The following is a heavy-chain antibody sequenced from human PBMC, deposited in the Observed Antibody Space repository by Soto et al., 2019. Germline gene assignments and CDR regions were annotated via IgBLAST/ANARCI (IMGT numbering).Heavy chain of an antibody. CDR2: INHSGST. V-gene: IGHV4-34*01. Sequence: PSETLSLTCAVYGGSFSGYYWSWIRQPPGKGLEWIGEINHSGSTNYNPSLKSRVIISVDTSKNQFSLKLSSVTAADTAVYYCAREKPYSSSWYHDYWGQGTLVTVSS. J-gene: IGHJ4*02. CDR3: AREKPYSSSWYHDY. CDR1: GGSFSGYY. D-gene: IGHD6-13*01.